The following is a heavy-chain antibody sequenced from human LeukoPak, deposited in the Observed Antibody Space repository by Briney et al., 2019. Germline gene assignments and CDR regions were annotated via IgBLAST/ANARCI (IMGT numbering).Heavy chain of an antibody. CDR1: GGSISSYY. V-gene: IGHV4-59*01. D-gene: IGHD5-18*01. CDR3: ARASRDGYSYGLVDY. Sequence: SETLSLTCTVSGGSISSYYWSWIRQPPGKGLEWIGYIYYSGSTNYNPSLKSRVTISVDTSKNQSSLKLSSVTAADTAVYYCARASRDGYSYGLVDYWGQGTLVTVSS. CDR2: IYYSGST. J-gene: IGHJ4*02.